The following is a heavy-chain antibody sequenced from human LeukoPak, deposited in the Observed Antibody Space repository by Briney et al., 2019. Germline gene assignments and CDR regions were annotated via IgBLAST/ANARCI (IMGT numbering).Heavy chain of an antibody. Sequence: GGSLRLSCAASGFTFRNAWMSWVRQAPGKGLEWVSYISSSGSTIYYADSVKGRFTISRDNAKNSLYLQMNSLRAEDTAVYYCAGDRRYYDSSGSVDYWGQGTLVTVSS. J-gene: IGHJ4*02. D-gene: IGHD3-22*01. V-gene: IGHV3-11*01. CDR3: AGDRRYYDSSGSVDY. CDR2: ISSSGSTI. CDR1: GFTFRNAW.